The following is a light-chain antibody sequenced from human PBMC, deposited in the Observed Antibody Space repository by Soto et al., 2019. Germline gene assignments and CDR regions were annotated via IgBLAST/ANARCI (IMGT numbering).Light chain of an antibody. V-gene: IGKV1-39*01. J-gene: IGKJ4*01. CDR3: QQSYSTPPLT. Sequence: DIQMTQSPSSLSASVGDRVTITCRASQSISSYLNWYQQKPGKAPKLLIYAASSLQSGVPSRISGSGSGTDSTLTISSLQPEDFATYYCQQSYSTPPLTFGGGTKVEIK. CDR2: AAS. CDR1: QSISSY.